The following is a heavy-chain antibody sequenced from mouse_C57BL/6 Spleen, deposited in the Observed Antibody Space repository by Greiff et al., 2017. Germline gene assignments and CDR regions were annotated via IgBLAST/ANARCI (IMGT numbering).Heavy chain of an antibody. J-gene: IGHJ1*03. CDR1: GYTFTSYW. V-gene: IGHV1-69*01. Sequence: VQLQQPGAELVMPGASVKLSCKASGYTFTSYWMHWVKQRPGQGLEWIGEIDPSDSYTNYNQKFKGKSTLTVDKSSITAYMQLSSLTSEDSAVYYCARSNSNYWYFDVWGTGTTVTVSS. CDR2: IDPSDSYT. CDR3: ARSNSNYWYFDV. D-gene: IGHD2-5*01.